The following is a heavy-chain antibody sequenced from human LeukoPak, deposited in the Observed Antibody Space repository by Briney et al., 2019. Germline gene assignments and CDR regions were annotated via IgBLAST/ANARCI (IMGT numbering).Heavy chain of an antibody. CDR2: IRYDGSNK. CDR1: GFTFSSYG. V-gene: IGHV3-30*02. Sequence: AGGPLRLSCAASGFTFSSYGMHWVRQAPGKGLEWVAFIRYDGSNKYYADSVKGRFTISRDNSKNTLYLQMNSLRAEDTAVYYCAKDKNDYGDYYYMDVWGKGTTVTVSS. D-gene: IGHD4-17*01. CDR3: AKDKNDYGDYYYMDV. J-gene: IGHJ6*03.